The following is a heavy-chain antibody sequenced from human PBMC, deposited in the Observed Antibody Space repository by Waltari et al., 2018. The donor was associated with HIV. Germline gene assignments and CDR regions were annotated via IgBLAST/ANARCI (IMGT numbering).Heavy chain of an antibody. CDR3: AKEGIAGRPSVPDY. Sequence: EVQLLESGGGLVQPGGSLRLSCAASGFTFSSYAMGWVRQAPGKGLEWVSVISGSGGSTDSADFVKGRFTISRDNSKNTLYLQMNSLRAEDTAVYYCAKEGIAGRPSVPDYWGQGTLVTVSS. CDR2: ISGSGGST. V-gene: IGHV3-23*01. J-gene: IGHJ4*02. CDR1: GFTFSSYA. D-gene: IGHD6-6*01.